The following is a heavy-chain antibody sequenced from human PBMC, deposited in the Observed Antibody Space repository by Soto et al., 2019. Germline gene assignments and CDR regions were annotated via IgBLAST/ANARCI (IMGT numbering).Heavy chain of an antibody. V-gene: IGHV1-18*01. CDR1: GYTFTSYG. Sequence: ASVKVSCKASGYTFTSYGISWVRQAPGQGLEWMGWISAYNGNTNYAQKLQGRVTMTTDTSTSTAYMELRSLRSDDTAVYYCARVLRSSSWSVEASWGQGTMVTVSS. D-gene: IGHD6-13*01. CDR3: ARVLRSSSWSVEAS. CDR2: ISAYNGNT. J-gene: IGHJ3*01.